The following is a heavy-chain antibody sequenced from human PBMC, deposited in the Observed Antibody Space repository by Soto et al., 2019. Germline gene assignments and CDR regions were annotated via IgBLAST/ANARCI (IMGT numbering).Heavy chain of an antibody. Sequence: XGCLGISSAASGFTLYSYAMHWVRQAPGKGLDWVAVISCDGSNKYYADSVKGRFTIARDNSKNTLYLQMNSLRAEDTAVYLRARAVSPKLITIFGVGVEDWFDTWGQGTLVTVSS. J-gene: IGHJ5*02. D-gene: IGHD3-3*01. CDR2: ISCDGSNK. CDR1: GFTLYSYA. CDR3: ARAVSPKLITIFGVGVEDWFDT. V-gene: IGHV3-30-3*01.